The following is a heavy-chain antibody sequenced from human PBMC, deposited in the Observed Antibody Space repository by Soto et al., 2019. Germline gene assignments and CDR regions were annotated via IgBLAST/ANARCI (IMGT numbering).Heavy chain of an antibody. CDR2: IYHSGST. V-gene: IGHV4-4*02. D-gene: IGHD6-19*01. CDR1: VGSISSSNW. CDR3: ARAWGSLTVAGIAY. Sequence: QVQLQKSGPGLVKPSGTLSLTFAVSVGSISSSNWWSWVRQPPGTGLEWIGEIYHSGSTNYNPSLMSRVAISVAKSKNQFSLKLSSVTAADTAVYYCARAWGSLTVAGIAYWGQGTLVTVSS. J-gene: IGHJ4*02.